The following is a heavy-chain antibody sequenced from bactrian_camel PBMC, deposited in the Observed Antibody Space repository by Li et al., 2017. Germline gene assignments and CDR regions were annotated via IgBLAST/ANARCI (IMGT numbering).Heavy chain of an antibody. CDR1: GLTFSSPY. CDR3: LARVRRIGRGCVDY. CDR2: LYTGGGET. D-gene: IGHD1*01. Sequence: HVQLVESGGGSVQAGGSLRLSCAASGLTFSSPYMTWVRQAPGKGLEWVSTLYTGGGETYYADSVKGRCTISKDNAKNMLYLQMNSLKTEDTAVYYCLARVRRIGRGCVDYWGQGTQVTVS. J-gene: IGHJ4*01. V-gene: IGHV3S5*01.